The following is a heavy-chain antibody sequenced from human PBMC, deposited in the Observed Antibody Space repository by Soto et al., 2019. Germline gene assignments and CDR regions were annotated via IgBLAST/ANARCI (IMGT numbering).Heavy chain of an antibody. D-gene: IGHD3-9*01. V-gene: IGHV4-31*03. Sequence: QVQLQESGPGLVKPSQTLSLTCTVSGGSISSGGYYWSWIRQHPGKGLEWIGYIYYRGRTYYNPSLKSRVTISVDTSKNQFSLKLSSVTAAYTAVYYCASFQDWFLPRPHFDYWGQGTLVTVSS. CDR3: ASFQDWFLPRPHFDY. CDR1: GGSISSGGYY. CDR2: IYYRGRT. J-gene: IGHJ4*02.